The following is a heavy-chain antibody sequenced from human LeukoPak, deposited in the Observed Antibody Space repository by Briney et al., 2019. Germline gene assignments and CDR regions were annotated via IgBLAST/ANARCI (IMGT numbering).Heavy chain of an antibody. Sequence: SETLSLTCTVSGGSISSGSYYWSWIRQPAGKGLEWIGRIYTSGSTNYNPSLKSRVTISVDTSKNQFSLKLSSVTAADTAVYYCARGLMEYYDFWSGSSSDYWGQGTLVTVSS. CDR1: GGSISSGSYY. D-gene: IGHD3-3*01. CDR2: IYTSGST. V-gene: IGHV4-61*02. CDR3: ARGLMEYYDFWSGSSSDY. J-gene: IGHJ4*02.